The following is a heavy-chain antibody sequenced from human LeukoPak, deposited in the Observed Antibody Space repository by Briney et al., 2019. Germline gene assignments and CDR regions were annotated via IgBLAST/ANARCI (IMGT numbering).Heavy chain of an antibody. D-gene: IGHD4-17*01. J-gene: IGHJ3*02. CDR1: GFTFSSCS. V-gene: IGHV3-48*01. CDR2: ISSSSSTI. CDR3: AAETTVTPGAFDI. Sequence: PGGSLRLSCAASGFTFSSCSVNWVRQAPGKGLEWVSYISSSSSTIYYADSVKGRFTISRDNAKNSLYLQMNSLRAEDTAVYYCAAETTVTPGAFDIWGQGTMVTVSS.